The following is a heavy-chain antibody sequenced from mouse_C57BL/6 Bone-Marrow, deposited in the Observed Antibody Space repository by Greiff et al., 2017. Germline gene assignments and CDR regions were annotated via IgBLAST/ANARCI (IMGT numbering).Heavy chain of an antibody. CDR2: IYPGSGNT. Sequence: VKLQESGAELVRPGASVKLSCKASGYTFTDYYINWVKQRPGQGLEWIARIYPGSGNTYYNEKFKGKATLTAEKSSSTAYMQLSSLTSEDSAVFFCARWSYSKYVFDDWGQGTTLTVSS. CDR1: GYTFTDYY. CDR3: ARWSYSKYVFDD. J-gene: IGHJ2*01. D-gene: IGHD2-5*01. V-gene: IGHV1-76*01.